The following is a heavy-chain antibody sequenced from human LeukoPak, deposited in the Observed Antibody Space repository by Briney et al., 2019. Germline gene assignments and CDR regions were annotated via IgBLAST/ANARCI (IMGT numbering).Heavy chain of an antibody. J-gene: IGHJ4*02. V-gene: IGHV3-53*01. CDR3: ARVGEGAAKD. CDR1: GFTVRSNY. Sequence: GGSLRLSCAASGFTVRSNYMTWVRQTPGKGLEWVSVIYSGGSTYYADSVKGRFTISRDNSKNTLYLQMNSLRVEDTAVYYCARVGEGAAKDWGQGTLVTVSS. D-gene: IGHD1-26*01. CDR2: IYSGGST.